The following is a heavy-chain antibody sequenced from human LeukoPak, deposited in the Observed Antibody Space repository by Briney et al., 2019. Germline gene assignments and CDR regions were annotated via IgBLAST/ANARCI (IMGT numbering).Heavy chain of an antibody. CDR3: ARDHRGTYYYYYMDV. CDR1: GFTFSSYW. CDR2: IKQDGSEK. Sequence: GGSLRLSCAASGFTFSSYWMSWVRQAPGKGLEWVANIKQDGSEKYYVDSVKGRFTISRDNAKNSLYLQMNSLRAEDTAVYYCARDHRGTYYYYYMDVWGKGTTVTVSS. V-gene: IGHV3-7*01. D-gene: IGHD1-1*01. J-gene: IGHJ6*03.